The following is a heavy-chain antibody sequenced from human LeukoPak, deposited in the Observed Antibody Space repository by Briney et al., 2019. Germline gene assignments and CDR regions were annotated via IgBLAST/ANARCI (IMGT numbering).Heavy chain of an antibody. V-gene: IGHV3-23*01. CDR2: ISGSGGST. CDR3: AGRITMIVVGQARAEYFQH. D-gene: IGHD3-22*01. J-gene: IGHJ1*01. CDR1: GFTFSSYA. Sequence: GGSLRLSCAASGFTFSSYAMSWVRQAPGKGLEWVSSISGSGGSTYYADSAKGRFTISRDNSKNTLYLQMNSLRAEDTAVYYCAGRITMIVVGQARAEYFQHWGQGTLVTVSS.